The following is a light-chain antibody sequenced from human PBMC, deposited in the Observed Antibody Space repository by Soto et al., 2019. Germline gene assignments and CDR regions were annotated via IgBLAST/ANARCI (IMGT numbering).Light chain of an antibody. CDR2: DSN. V-gene: IGLV1-40*01. Sequence: QSVLTQPPSVSGAPGQRVTISCTGSSSNIGAGYDVHWYQQLPGTAPKLLIYDSNNRPSGVPDRFSGSKSGTSASLAITGLLAADEADYYYQSYDSSRSGSTVFGTGTKVTVL. J-gene: IGLJ1*01. CDR3: QSYDSSRSGSTV. CDR1: SSNIGAGYD.